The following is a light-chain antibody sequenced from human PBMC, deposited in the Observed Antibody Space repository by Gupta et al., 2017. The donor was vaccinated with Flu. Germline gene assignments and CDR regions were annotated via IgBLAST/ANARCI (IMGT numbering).Light chain of an antibody. V-gene: IGKV3-20*01. CDR3: QQYGSSPYS. CDR1: ESVSSSY. J-gene: IGKJ2*03. CDR2: GAS. Sequence: DIVLTQSPRSLSLSPGERATLSCRASESVSSSYLAWYQQKPGQAPRLLIYGASSRDTGIPDRFSGSGSGTDFTLTISRLEPEDFAVYYCQQYGSSPYSLGQGTKLEIK.